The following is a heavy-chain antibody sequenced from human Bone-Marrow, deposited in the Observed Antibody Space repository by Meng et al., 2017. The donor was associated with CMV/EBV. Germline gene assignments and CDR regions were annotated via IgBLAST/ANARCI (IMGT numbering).Heavy chain of an antibody. Sequence: SGFTFAAYGLFWVLHVPRNVLDCLSCLILPCAITSYADSVKVRFTISRDNAKNSLYLQMNSLRADDTALYHCARSVNMAYYYGMDVWGQGTTVTVSS. D-gene: IGHD3-10*01. CDR1: GFTFAAYG. J-gene: IGHJ6*02. V-gene: IGHV3-20*01. CDR3: ARSVNMAYYYGMDV. CDR2: LILPCAIT.